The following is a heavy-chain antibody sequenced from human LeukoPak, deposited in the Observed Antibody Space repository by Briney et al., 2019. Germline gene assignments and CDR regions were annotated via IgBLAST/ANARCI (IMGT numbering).Heavy chain of an antibody. V-gene: IGHV1-2*02. CDR2: INPNSGGT. CDR3: ARAPRAAAPYYFDY. D-gene: IGHD6-13*01. Sequence: ASVKVSCKASGYTFTGYYMHWVRQAPGQGLEWMGWINPNSGGTNYAQKFQGRVTMTRDTSISTAYMELSRLRSDDTAVYYCARAPRAAAPYYFDYWGQGTLVTVSS. CDR1: GYTFTGYY. J-gene: IGHJ4*02.